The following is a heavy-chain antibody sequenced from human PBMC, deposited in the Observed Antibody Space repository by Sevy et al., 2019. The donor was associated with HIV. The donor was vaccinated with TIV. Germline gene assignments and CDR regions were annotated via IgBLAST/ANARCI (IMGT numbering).Heavy chain of an antibody. D-gene: IGHD5-18*01. V-gene: IGHV4-39*01. J-gene: IGHJ4*02. CDR2: IYYSGST. CDR3: ARQRKGGYGPFFDY. CDR1: GGSISSSSYY. Sequence: SQTLSLTCTVSGGSISSSSYYWGRIRQPPGKGLEWIGSIYYSGSTYYNPSLKSRVTISVDTSKNQFSLKLSSVTAADTAVYYCARQRKGGYGPFFDYWGQGTLVTVSS.